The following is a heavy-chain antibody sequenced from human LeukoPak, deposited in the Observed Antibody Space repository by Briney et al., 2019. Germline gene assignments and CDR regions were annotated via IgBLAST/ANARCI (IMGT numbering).Heavy chain of an antibody. CDR1: GFTLSSYA. Sequence: GGSLRLSCAASGFTLSSYAMSWVRQGPGKGLEWVSAISVSGNTYHADSVKGRFTISRDNAKNSLYLQMNSLRAEDTAVYYCARAAENYGGRFDSWGQGTLVTVSS. CDR3: ARAAENYGGRFDS. CDR2: ISVSGNT. J-gene: IGHJ4*02. D-gene: IGHD3-16*01. V-gene: IGHV3-23*01.